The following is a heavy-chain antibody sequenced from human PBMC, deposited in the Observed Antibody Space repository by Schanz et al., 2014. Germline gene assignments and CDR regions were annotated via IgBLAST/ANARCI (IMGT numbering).Heavy chain of an antibody. V-gene: IGHV3-33*08. CDR1: GFTFSSSG. CDR2: TRYYVNNK. Sequence: RLSFAASGFTFSSSGMHWVRQAPGKGLEWLAATRYYVNNKYYVDSVKGLFTISRDNSNNMLFVQVNSMRAEDQAVYYFVRDLRGSQSDNW. J-gene: IGHJ5*01. D-gene: IGHD3-10*01. CDR3: VRDLRGSQSDNW.